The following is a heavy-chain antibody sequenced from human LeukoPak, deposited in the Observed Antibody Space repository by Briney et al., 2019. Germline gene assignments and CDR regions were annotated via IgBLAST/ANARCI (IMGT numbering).Heavy chain of an antibody. CDR2: ISSSGSTI. Sequence: GGSLRLSCAASGFTFSDYYMSWIRQAPGKGLEWVSYISSSGSTIYYADSVKGRFTISRDNSKNTLYLQMNSLRAEDTAVYYCARDEHFAAYYYDSSGLDYWGQGTLVTVSS. CDR1: GFTFSDYY. D-gene: IGHD3-22*01. V-gene: IGHV3-11*04. J-gene: IGHJ4*02. CDR3: ARDEHFAAYYYDSSGLDY.